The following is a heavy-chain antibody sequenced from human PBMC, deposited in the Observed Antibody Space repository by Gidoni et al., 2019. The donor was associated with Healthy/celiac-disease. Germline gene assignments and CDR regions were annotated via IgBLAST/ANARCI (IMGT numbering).Heavy chain of an antibody. CDR2: INHSGST. Sequence: QVQLQQWGAGLLKPSETLSLTCAVYGGSFSGYYWSWIRQPPGKGLEWIGEINHSGSTNYNPSLKSRVTISVDTSKNQFSLKLSSVTAADTAVYYCARGSGRDIAATMGAFDIWGQGTMVTVSS. CDR3: ARGSGRDIAATMGAFDI. V-gene: IGHV4-34*01. D-gene: IGHD5-12*01. J-gene: IGHJ3*02. CDR1: GGSFSGYY.